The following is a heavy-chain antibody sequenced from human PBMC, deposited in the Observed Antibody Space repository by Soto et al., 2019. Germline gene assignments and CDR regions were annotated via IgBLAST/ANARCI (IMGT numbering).Heavy chain of an antibody. Sequence: QVQLVQSGAEVKKPGSSVKVSCKASGGTFSTNPISWVRQAPGQGLEWMGGTGSGTGPGNHAQKFQGRLTNTVDKSTSTVYMELRSRSSEDTAVYYCARRDGGGFYRYFDSWGQGTLVTVSS. D-gene: IGHD2-21*01. V-gene: IGHV1-69*06. CDR2: TGSGTGPG. CDR3: ARRDGGGFYRYFDS. CDR1: GGTFSTNP. J-gene: IGHJ4*02.